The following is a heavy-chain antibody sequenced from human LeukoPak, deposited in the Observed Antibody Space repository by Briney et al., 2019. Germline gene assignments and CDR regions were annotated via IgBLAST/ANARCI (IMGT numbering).Heavy chain of an antibody. CDR3: ARDRTTYYYGSGRPYYYGMDV. V-gene: IGHV1-69*04. D-gene: IGHD3-10*01. Sequence: SVKVSCKASGGTFSSYAISWVRQAPGQGLEWMGRIIPILGIANYAQKFQGRVTTTADKSTSTAYMELSSLRSEDTAVYYCARDRTTYYYGSGRPYYYGMDVWGQGTTVTVSS. J-gene: IGHJ6*02. CDR2: IIPILGIA. CDR1: GGTFSSYA.